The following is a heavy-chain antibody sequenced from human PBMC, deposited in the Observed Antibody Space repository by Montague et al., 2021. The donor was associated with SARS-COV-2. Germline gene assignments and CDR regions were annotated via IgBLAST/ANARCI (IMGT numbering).Heavy chain of an antibody. CDR3: ARLGDGVVPSPRLGVGPYYSYDYIDV. CDR2: IHLGGST. Sequence: SETRSLTCAVHGGSFSTYSWNWIRQPPGKGLEWIGEIHLGGSTNYNPSLKSRVTISADTSKNQFSLKLTSVAAADTAVYYCARLGDGVVPSPRLGVGPYYSYDYIDVWGKGTTVTVSS. CDR1: GGSFSTYS. J-gene: IGHJ6*03. D-gene: IGHD3-10*01. V-gene: IGHV4-34*01.